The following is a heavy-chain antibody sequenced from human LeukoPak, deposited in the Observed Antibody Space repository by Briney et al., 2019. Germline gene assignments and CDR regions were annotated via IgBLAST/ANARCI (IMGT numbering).Heavy chain of an antibody. Sequence: GKSLRLSCAASGFTFSRNGMRWVRQAPGKGLEWVADVSHDGSDKDYADSVKGRFTISRDNSNNTVYLQMNSLRPEDTAMYYYARDLSGGYSIDYWVQGALVIVSS. CDR3: ARDLSGGYSIDY. J-gene: IGHJ4*02. CDR2: VSHDGSDK. V-gene: IGHV3-30-3*01. D-gene: IGHD1-26*01. CDR1: GFTFSRNG.